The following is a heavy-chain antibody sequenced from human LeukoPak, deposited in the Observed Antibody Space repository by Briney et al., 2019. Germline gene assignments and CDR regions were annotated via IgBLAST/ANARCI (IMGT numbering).Heavy chain of an antibody. CDR2: IDYSGTT. V-gene: IGHV4-31*03. CDR1: GASISSGANF. CDR3: ARDRTGYFFDD. J-gene: IGHJ4*02. Sequence: SQTLSLTCTVSGASISSGANFWSWIRQHPGKGLGWIGYIDYSGTTYYNPSLKSRVIISLDTSKNEFSLKLSSVTAADTAVYFCARDRTGYFFDDWGQGTLVTVSS.